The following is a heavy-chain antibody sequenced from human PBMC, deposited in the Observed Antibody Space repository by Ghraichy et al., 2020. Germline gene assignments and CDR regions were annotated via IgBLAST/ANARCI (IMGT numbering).Heavy chain of an antibody. V-gene: IGHV4-34*01. CDR3: ARGGLGSYLYYYYYYMDV. J-gene: IGHJ6*03. D-gene: IGHD1-26*01. CDR2: INHSGST. CDR1: GGSFSGYY. Sequence: SETLSLTCAVYGGSFSGYYWSWIRQPPGKGLEWIGEINHSGSTNYNPSLKSRVTISVDTSKNQFSLKLSSVTAADTAVYYCARGGLGSYLYYYYYYMDVWGKGTTVTVSS.